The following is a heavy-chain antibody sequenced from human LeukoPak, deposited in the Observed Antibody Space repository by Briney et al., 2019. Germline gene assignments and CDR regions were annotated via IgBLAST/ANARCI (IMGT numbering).Heavy chain of an antibody. CDR2: ISYDGSNK. V-gene: IGHV3-30*18. CDR3: AKDLYYYDSSGYSPHY. D-gene: IGHD3-22*01. Sequence: GRSLRLSCAASGFTFSSYGMHWVRQAPGKGLEWVAVISYDGSNKYYADSVKGRFTISRDNSKNTLYLQMNSLRAEDTAVYYCAKDLYYYDSSGYSPHYWGQGTPVTVSS. CDR1: GFTFSSYG. J-gene: IGHJ4*02.